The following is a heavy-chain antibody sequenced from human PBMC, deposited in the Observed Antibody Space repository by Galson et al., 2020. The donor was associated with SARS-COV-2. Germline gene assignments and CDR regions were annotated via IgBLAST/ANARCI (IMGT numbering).Heavy chain of an antibody. Sequence: GESLKISCAASGFTVSSNYMSWVRQAPGKGLEWVSVIYSGGSTYYADSVKGRFTISRDNSKNTLYLQMNSLRAEDTAVYYWARIMRDDTWAQGTMVTVSS. J-gene: IGHJ3*02. CDR3: ARIMRDDT. CDR1: GFTVSSNY. V-gene: IGHV3-53*01. CDR2: IYSGGST. D-gene: IGHD2-8*01.